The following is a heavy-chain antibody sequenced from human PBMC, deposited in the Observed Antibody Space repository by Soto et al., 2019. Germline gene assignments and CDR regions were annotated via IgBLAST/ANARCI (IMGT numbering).Heavy chain of an antibody. Sequence: PGGSLRLSCAASGFTSSSYWMSWVRQAPGKGLEWVANIKQDGSEKYYVDSVKGRFTISRDNAKNSLYLQMNSLRAEDTAVYYCARAGVDRYCSGGSCYYYYYGMDVWGQGTTVTVSS. D-gene: IGHD2-15*01. V-gene: IGHV3-7*03. CDR2: IKQDGSEK. J-gene: IGHJ6*02. CDR3: ARAGVDRYCSGGSCYYYYYGMDV. CDR1: GFTSSSYW.